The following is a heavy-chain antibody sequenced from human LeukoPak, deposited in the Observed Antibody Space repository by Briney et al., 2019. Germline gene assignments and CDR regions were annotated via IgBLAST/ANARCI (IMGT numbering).Heavy chain of an antibody. J-gene: IGHJ4*02. D-gene: IGHD3-22*01. CDR3: AKASPLYYYDSSGYPDY. CDR1: GFTFGDYT. V-gene: IGHV3-23*01. CDR2: ISGSGGST. Sequence: GGSLRLSCTASGFTFGDYTMSWFRQAPGKGLEWVSAISGSGGSTYYADSVKGRFTISRDNSKNTLYLQMNSLRAEDTAVYYCAKASPLYYYDSSGYPDYWGQGTLVTVSS.